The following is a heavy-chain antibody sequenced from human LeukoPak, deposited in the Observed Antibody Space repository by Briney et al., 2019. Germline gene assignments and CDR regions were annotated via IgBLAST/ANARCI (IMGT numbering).Heavy chain of an antibody. CDR1: GFTFSSYA. D-gene: IGHD3-9*01. J-gene: IGHJ3*02. V-gene: IGHV3-30-3*01. CDR3: ARGDISDAFDI. Sequence: PGGSLRLSCAASGFTFSSYAMHWVRQAPGKGLEWVAVISYDGSNKYYADSVKGRFTISRDNSKNTLYLQMNSLRAEDTAVYYCARGDISDAFDIWGQGTMVTVSS. CDR2: ISYDGSNK.